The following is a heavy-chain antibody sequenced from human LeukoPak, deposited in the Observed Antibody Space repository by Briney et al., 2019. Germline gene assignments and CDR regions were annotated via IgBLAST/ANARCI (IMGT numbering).Heavy chain of an antibody. CDR3: ARGPPLAYYGTDGYYFFDY. Sequence: PSETLSLTCSAYGGSFGGYFWSWIRQPPGEGLEWIGEVNHSGSTNYNPSLKSRVTISVDTSRTQFSLNLRSVTAADTAVYYCARGPPLAYYGTDGYYFFDYWGQGILVTVSP. J-gene: IGHJ4*02. V-gene: IGHV4-34*01. CDR2: VNHSGST. D-gene: IGHD3-22*01. CDR1: GGSFGGYF.